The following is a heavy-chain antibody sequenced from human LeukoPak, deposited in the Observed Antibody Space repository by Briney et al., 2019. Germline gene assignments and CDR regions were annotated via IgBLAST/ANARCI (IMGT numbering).Heavy chain of an antibody. D-gene: IGHD3-10*01. CDR3: TREITMVRGVIITNQFEPFDY. Sequence: AGGSLRLSCAVAGFTFNTYAMSWVRQAPGKGLEWVGFIRSKAYGGTTEYAASVKGRFTISRDDSKSIAYLQMNSLKTEDTAVYYCTREITMVRGVIITNQFEPFDYWGQGTLVTVSS. CDR2: IRSKAYGGTT. V-gene: IGHV3-49*04. CDR1: GFTFNTYA. J-gene: IGHJ4*02.